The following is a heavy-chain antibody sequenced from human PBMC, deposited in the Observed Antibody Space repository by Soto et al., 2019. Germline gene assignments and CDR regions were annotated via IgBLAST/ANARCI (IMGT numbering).Heavy chain of an antibody. Sequence: GGSLRLSCAASGFTFTIYAMSWVRQAPGKGLEWVSSISGSGVSTYYADSLKGRFTISRDNSKNTLYLQMNSLRAEDTAVYYCAKGLTGTLLLDYWGQGALVTVSS. CDR2: ISGSGVST. J-gene: IGHJ4*02. CDR3: AKGLTGTLLLDY. V-gene: IGHV3-23*01. CDR1: GFTFTIYA. D-gene: IGHD1-7*01.